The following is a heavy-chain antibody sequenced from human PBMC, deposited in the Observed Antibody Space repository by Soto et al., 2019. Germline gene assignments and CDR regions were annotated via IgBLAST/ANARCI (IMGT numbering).Heavy chain of an antibody. J-gene: IGHJ4*02. D-gene: IGHD5-18*01. CDR2: ISDDGSIK. CDR1: GFSCTTYA. CDR3: GRAIETAMDPCDY. V-gene: IGHV3-30*14. Sequence: GSLLLSCAASGFSCTTYAMHWVRQAPGKGLEWVAVISDDGSIKYYADSVKVRFTISRDNSKNTFYLQMNRLRGDDTALYYCGRAIETAMDPCDYWGQGALVTVYS.